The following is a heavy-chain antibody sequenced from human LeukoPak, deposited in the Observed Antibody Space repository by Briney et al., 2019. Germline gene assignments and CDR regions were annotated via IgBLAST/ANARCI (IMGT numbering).Heavy chain of an antibody. J-gene: IGHJ6*03. CDR3: AREHYYGSGSLGWYYYYYMDV. D-gene: IGHD3-10*01. CDR2: IYTSGST. V-gene: IGHV4-61*02. Sequence: PSQTLSLTCTVSGDSISSGDYYWSWIRQPAGKGLEWIGRIYTSGSTNYNPSLKSRVTISVDTSKNQFSLKLSSVTAADTAVYYCAREHYYGSGSLGWYYYYYMDVWGKGTTVTISS. CDR1: GDSISSGDYY.